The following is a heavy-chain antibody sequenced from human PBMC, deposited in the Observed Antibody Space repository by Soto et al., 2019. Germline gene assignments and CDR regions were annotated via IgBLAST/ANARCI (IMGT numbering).Heavy chain of an antibody. J-gene: IGHJ4*02. Sequence: LRLSCAASGFSFSAYAMSCVRQAQGKGLEGVSSFSGPGGGPYYADSVKGRFTISRDDSKNTLYLQMNSLRAEDTAVYYCAREQYSMVRGVIPYWGQGTLVTVSS. CDR3: AREQYSMVRGVIPY. CDR2: FSGPGGGP. V-gene: IGHV3-23*01. CDR1: GFSFSAYA. D-gene: IGHD3-10*01.